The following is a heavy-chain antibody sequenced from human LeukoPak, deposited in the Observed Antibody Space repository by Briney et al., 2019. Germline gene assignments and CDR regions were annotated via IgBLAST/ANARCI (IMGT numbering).Heavy chain of an antibody. Sequence: SETLSLTCTVSGYSISSGYYWGWIRQPPGKGLEWIANIYHSGNTYYNPSLKSRVTISVDTSRNQFSLKLSSVTAADTAVYYCALQPARRLSWFDPWGQGTLVAVSS. D-gene: IGHD2-2*01. J-gene: IGHJ5*02. CDR2: IYHSGNT. V-gene: IGHV4-38-2*02. CDR1: GYSISSGYY. CDR3: ALQPARRLSWFDP.